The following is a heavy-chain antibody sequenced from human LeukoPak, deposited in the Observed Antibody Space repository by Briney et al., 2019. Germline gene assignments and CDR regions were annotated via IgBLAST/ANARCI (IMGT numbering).Heavy chain of an antibody. CDR2: ITSSRSYI. Sequence: GGSLRLSCAASGFTFSSYSMNWVRQAPGKGLEWFSSITSSRSYIYYADSVKGRFTISRDNAKNSPYLQMNSLRAEDTAVYYCAREALTGYYTAFDYWGQGTLVTVSS. V-gene: IGHV3-21*01. J-gene: IGHJ4*02. D-gene: IGHD3-9*01. CDR3: AREALTGYYTAFDY. CDR1: GFTFSSYS.